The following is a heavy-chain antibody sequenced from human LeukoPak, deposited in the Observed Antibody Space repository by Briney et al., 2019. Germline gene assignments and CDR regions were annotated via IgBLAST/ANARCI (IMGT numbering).Heavy chain of an antibody. CDR3: ARHRPVKLNYYGSGSYPYYFDY. V-gene: IGHV4-39*07. CDR2: IYYSGST. Sequence: SETLSLTCTVSGGSISSSSYYWGWIRQPPGKGLEWIGSIYYSGSTYYNPSLKSRVTISVDTSKNQFSLKLSSVTAADTAVYYCARHRPVKLNYYGSGSYPYYFDYWGQGTLVTVSS. J-gene: IGHJ4*02. D-gene: IGHD3-10*01. CDR1: GGSISSSSYY.